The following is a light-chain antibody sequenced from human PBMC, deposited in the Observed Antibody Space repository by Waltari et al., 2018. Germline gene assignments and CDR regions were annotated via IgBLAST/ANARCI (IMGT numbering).Light chain of an antibody. V-gene: IGKV3-20*01. Sequence: EIVLTQSPGTLSLSPGERATLSCRASHSFTRYLAWYQHRPGQAPRLLIYDASTRAAGVADRFSGSGSGTDFSLTISRLEPEDFAVYYCQHYVSLPVTFGQGTRVEIK. J-gene: IGKJ1*01. CDR2: DAS. CDR1: HSFTRY. CDR3: QHYVSLPVT.